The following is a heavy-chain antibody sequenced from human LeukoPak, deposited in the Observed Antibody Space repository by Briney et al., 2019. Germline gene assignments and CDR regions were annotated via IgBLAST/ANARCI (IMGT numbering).Heavy chain of an antibody. CDR1: GYTFTSYY. Sequence: GASVKVSCKASGYTFTSYYMHWVRQAPGQGLEWMGIINPSGGSTSYAQKFQGRVTMTRDTSTSTVYMELSSLRSEDTAVYYSARDATFITGTTNYYYGMDVWGQGTTVTVSS. CDR2: INPSGGST. V-gene: IGHV1-46*01. CDR3: ARDATFITGTTNYYYGMDV. D-gene: IGHD1-7*01. J-gene: IGHJ6*02.